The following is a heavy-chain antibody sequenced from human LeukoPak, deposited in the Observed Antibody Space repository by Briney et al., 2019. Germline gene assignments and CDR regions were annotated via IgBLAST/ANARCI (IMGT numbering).Heavy chain of an antibody. V-gene: IGHV1-18*01. Sequence: GASVKVSCRPSGYTFTTYGITWVRQAPGQGLEWMGWISAYTGNTDYAQKFQGRVTMTTDTSTNTAYMELRSLTSDDTAVYYCTRDTEYSSTWSFDSWGQGTLVTVSS. CDR3: TRDTEYSSTWSFDS. CDR2: ISAYTGNT. D-gene: IGHD6-13*01. CDR1: GYTFTTYG. J-gene: IGHJ5*01.